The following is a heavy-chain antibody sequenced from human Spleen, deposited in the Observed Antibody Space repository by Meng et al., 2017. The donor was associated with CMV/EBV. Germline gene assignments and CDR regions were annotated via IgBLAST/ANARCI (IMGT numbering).Heavy chain of an antibody. V-gene: IGHV1-18*01. CDR1: GYTFTSYG. CDR2: ISTYNGNR. Sequence: ASVKVSCKASGYTFTSYGMSWVRQAPGQGLEWMGWISTYNGNRNYAQKFQGRVTMTTDTSTSTAYMELSSLRSEDTAVYYCASPRGGMDVWGQGTTVTVSS. CDR3: ASPRGGMDV. D-gene: IGHD6-6*01. J-gene: IGHJ6*02.